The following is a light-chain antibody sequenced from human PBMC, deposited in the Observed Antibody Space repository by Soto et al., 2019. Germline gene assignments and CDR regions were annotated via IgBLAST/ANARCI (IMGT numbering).Light chain of an antibody. Sequence: EIVLTQSPATLSLSPGERATLSCRASQSVSSYLAWYQQKPGQAPRLLIYDASNRATGIPARFSGIGSGTDFTLTISSLGPEDFAVYYCQQRSNWPSTFGQGTKLEIK. CDR2: DAS. J-gene: IGKJ2*01. V-gene: IGKV3-11*01. CDR3: QQRSNWPST. CDR1: QSVSSY.